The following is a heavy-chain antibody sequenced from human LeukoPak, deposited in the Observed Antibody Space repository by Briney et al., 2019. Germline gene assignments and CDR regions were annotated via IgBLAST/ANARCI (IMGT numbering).Heavy chain of an antibody. CDR1: SGSFSGYY. D-gene: IGHD5-12*01. V-gene: IGHV4-34*01. CDR2: INLSGSI. J-gene: IGHJ6*02. Sequence: SETLSLTCAVYSGSFSGYYWNWIRQPPGKGLEWIGEINLSGSINYNPSLKSRVTISVETSKNQFSLKLRSVTAADTALYYCARASRGQSGFNAFYYYGMDVWGQGTTVTVSS. CDR3: ARASRGQSGFNAFYYYGMDV.